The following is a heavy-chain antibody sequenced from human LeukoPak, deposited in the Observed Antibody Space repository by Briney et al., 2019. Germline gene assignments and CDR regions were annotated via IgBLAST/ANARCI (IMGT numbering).Heavy chain of an antibody. CDR3: ARTLLGGATTTGWFDP. V-gene: IGHV1-18*01. J-gene: IGHJ5*02. CDR1: GYTLTSYG. Sequence: ASVKVSCKASGYTLTSYGISWVRQAPGQGLEWMGWISAYNGNTNYAQKLQGRVTMTTDTSTSTAYMELRSLRSDDTAVYYCARTLLGGATTTGWFDPWGQGTPVTVSS. CDR2: ISAYNGNT. D-gene: IGHD1-26*01.